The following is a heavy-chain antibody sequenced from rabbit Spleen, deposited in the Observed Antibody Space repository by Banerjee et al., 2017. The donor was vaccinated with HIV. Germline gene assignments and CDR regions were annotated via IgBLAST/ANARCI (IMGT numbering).Heavy chain of an antibody. CDR2: IYTGRGGT. D-gene: IGHD1-1*01. J-gene: IGHJ3*01. Sequence: QLKETGGGLVQPGGSLTLSCKTSGFDLSRYSMSWVRQAPGKGLEWIGAIYTGRGGTDYAKWVNGRFTISSDNAQYTVDLQMNSLTAADTATYFCVRGASSTGYYSLWGQGTLVTVS. CDR1: GFDLSRYS. V-gene: IGHV1S7*01. CDR3: VRGASSTGYYSL.